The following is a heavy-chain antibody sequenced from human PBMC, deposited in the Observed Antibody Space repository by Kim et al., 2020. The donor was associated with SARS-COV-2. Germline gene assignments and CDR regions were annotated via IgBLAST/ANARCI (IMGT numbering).Heavy chain of an antibody. D-gene: IGHD3-10*01. CDR2: IWYDGSNK. CDR1: GFTFSSYG. Sequence: GGSLRLSCAASGFTFSSYGMHWVRQAPGKGLEWVAVIWYDGSNKYYADSVKGRFTISRDNSKNTLYLQMNSLRAEDTAVYYCARVLRVRGVTTSPYYYYGMDVWGQGTTVTVSS. V-gene: IGHV3-33*01. CDR3: ARVLRVRGVTTSPYYYYGMDV. J-gene: IGHJ6*02.